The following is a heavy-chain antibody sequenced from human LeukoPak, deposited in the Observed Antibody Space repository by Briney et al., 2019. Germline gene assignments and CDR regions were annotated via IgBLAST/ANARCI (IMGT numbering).Heavy chain of an antibody. CDR2: IWYDGSNK. CDR1: GFTFNSYA. J-gene: IGHJ6*03. V-gene: IGHV3-33*07. Sequence: GGPLRLSCIPSGFTFNSYAMFWVRQAPGKGLEWVSLIWYDGSNKCYADSVKGRFTVSRDNSKNTLFLQMNSLRAEDTAVYYCARARGWEPNYYYYYMDVWGRGTTVTVSS. D-gene: IGHD1-26*01. CDR3: ARARGWEPNYYYYYMDV.